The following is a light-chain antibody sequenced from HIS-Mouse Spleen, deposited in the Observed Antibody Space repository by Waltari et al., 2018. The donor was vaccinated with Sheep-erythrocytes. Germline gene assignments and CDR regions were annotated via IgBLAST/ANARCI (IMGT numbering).Light chain of an antibody. CDR2: GTS. J-gene: IGLJ3*02. CDR1: SSNIGAGYD. Sequence: QSVLTQPPSVSGAPGQRVTISCTGSSSNIGAGYDVHWYQQLPGTAPKLLIYGTSNRPSGVPDRFSGSKSGNTASLTVSGLQAEDEADYYCSSYAGSNNWVFGGGTKLTVL. V-gene: IGLV1-40*01. CDR3: SSYAGSNNWV.